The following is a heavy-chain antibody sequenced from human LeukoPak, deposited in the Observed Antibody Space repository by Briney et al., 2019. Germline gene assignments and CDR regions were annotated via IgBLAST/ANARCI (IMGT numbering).Heavy chain of an antibody. CDR2: IYYTGTT. Sequence: PSETLSLTCTVFGGSMNINNYYWAWIRQPPGKGLEWIGSIYYTGTTYYNPSPNYRVTISVDTSKNQFSLRLTSVTAADTAVYYCARGTPYYDSSGYYSLIDAPYYYYMDVWGKGTTVTVSS. CDR1: GGSMNINNYY. V-gene: IGHV4-39*07. J-gene: IGHJ6*03. CDR3: ARGTPYYDSSGYYSLIDAPYYYYMDV. D-gene: IGHD3-22*01.